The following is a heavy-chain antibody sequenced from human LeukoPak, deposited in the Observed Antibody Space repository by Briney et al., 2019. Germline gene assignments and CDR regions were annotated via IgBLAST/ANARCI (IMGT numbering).Heavy chain of an antibody. CDR3: ARGSSIVARPFDY. V-gene: IGHV4-30-4*01. J-gene: IGHJ4*02. CDR1: GDSISSGYYY. D-gene: IGHD6-6*01. CDR2: IYYSGST. Sequence: SQTLSLTCTAAGDSISSGYYYWSWIRQPPGMGLEWIGTIYYSGSTNLNPSFKSRVTLSVDTSKNQFSLRLSSVTAADAAVYYCARGSSIVARPFDYWGPGALVTVSS.